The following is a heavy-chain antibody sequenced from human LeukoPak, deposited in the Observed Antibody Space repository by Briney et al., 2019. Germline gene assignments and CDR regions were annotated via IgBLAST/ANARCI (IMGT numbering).Heavy chain of an antibody. J-gene: IGHJ5*02. CDR3: ARVVAAARKAKTNTNWFDP. Sequence: GGSLRLSCAASGFTFSSYWMHWVRHAPGKGLVWVSRINSDGSSTSYADSVKGRFTISRDNAKNTLYLQMNSLRAEDTAVYYCARVVAAARKAKTNTNWFDPWGQGTLVTVSS. CDR2: INSDGSST. CDR1: GFTFSSYW. V-gene: IGHV3-74*01. D-gene: IGHD6-13*01.